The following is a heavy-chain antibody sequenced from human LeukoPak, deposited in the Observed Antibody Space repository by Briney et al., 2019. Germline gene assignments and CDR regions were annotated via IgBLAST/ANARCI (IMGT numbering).Heavy chain of an antibody. CDR1: GFTFSNYG. D-gene: IGHD3-16*01. V-gene: IGHV3-30*18. Sequence: GGSLRLSCAASGFTFSNYGMHWVRQAPGKGLEWVAVISYDGSNKYYADSVKGRFTISRDNSKNTLYLQMNSLRAEDTALYYCAKTRTDNDYVWGSLIWGQGTLVTVSS. CDR3: AKTRTDNDYVWGSLI. CDR2: ISYDGSNK. J-gene: IGHJ4*02.